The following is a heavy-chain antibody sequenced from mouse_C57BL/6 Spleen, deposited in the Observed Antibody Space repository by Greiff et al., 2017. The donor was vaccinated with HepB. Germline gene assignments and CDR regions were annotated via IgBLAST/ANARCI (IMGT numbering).Heavy chain of an antibody. CDR3: ARGVTTGNYDAMDY. CDR2: IAPANGNT. J-gene: IGHJ4*01. V-gene: IGHV14-3*01. Sequence: EVQLQHSVAELVRPGASVKLSCTASGFNIKNTYMHWVKQRPEQGLEWIGRIAPANGNTKYAPKFQGKATITADTSSNTAYLQLSSLTSEDTAIYYCARGVTTGNYDAMDYWGQGTSVTVSS. CDR1: GFNIKNTY. D-gene: IGHD2-2*01.